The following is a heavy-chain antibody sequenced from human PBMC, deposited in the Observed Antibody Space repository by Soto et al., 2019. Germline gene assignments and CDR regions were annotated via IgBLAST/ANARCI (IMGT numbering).Heavy chain of an antibody. CDR2: INPNSGGT. V-gene: IGHV1-2*04. CDR3: ARARELQYYYYGMDV. Sequence: GASVKVSCKASGYTFTGYYMHWVRQAPGQGLEWMGWINPNSGGTNYAQKFQGWVTMTRDTSISTAYMELSRLRSDDTAVYYCARARELQYYYYGMDVWGQGTTATVSS. CDR1: GYTFTGYY. D-gene: IGHD1-26*01. J-gene: IGHJ6*02.